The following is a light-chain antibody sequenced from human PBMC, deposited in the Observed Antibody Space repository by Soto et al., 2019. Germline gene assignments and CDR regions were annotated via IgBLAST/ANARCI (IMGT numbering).Light chain of an antibody. J-gene: IGKJ1*01. Sequence: TQSPGTLSLSPGERATLSXRASQSLSSSQLAWYQQKPGHAPRLLIHDASSRATGISDRFTGSGSGTDFTLTITTLEPEDFAVYYCQQYGSSPRTFGLGTKVEI. CDR1: QSLSSSQ. V-gene: IGKV3-20*01. CDR3: QQYGSSPRT. CDR2: DAS.